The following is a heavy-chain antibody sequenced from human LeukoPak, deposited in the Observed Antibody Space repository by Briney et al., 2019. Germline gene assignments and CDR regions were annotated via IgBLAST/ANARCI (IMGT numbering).Heavy chain of an antibody. D-gene: IGHD6-13*01. Sequence: SVKVFCKVSGYTFTVYYMLWVREAPGQGLEWVGWINSNRGGKNQAQKSLDSVTLLRDTSISTAYMELSRLRSDDTAVYYCATGYSRWYYFDYWGQGTLVTVSS. V-gene: IGHV1-2*02. CDR2: INSNRGGK. CDR1: GYTFTVYY. CDR3: ATGYSRWYYFDY. J-gene: IGHJ4*02.